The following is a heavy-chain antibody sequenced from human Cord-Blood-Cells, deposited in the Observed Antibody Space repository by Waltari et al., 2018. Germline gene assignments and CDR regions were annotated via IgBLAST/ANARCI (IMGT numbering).Heavy chain of an antibody. CDR3: ARKRGYSGYDDY. V-gene: IGHV1-2*02. D-gene: IGHD5-12*01. CDR2: INPNGGGT. J-gene: IGHJ4*02. CDR1: GYTFTGYY. Sequence: QVQLVQSGAEVKKPGASVKVSCKASGYTFTGYYMHWVRQAPGQGLECMGWINPNGGGTNYAQKLQCSVTMTSDTSRSTAYMERSRLRSDDTAVYYWARKRGYSGYDDYWGQGTLVTVSS.